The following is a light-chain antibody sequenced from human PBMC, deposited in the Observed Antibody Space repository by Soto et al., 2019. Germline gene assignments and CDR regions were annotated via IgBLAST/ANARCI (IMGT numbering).Light chain of an antibody. V-gene: IGLV2-14*01. CDR2: EVR. CDR1: SSDVGGYNH. J-gene: IGLJ3*02. CDR3: CSYTSSSIRV. Sequence: QSALTQPASVSGSPGQSITLSCTGTSSDVGGYNHVSWYQQHPGKAPKLIIYEVRNRPSGVSNRLSGSKSGNTASLTISGLQADDEADYYCCSYTSSSIRVFGGGTQLTVL.